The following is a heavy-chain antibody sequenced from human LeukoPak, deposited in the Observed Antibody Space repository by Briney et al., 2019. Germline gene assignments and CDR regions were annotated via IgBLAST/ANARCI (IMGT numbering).Heavy chain of an antibody. CDR1: GFTFSSYA. Sequence: PGGSLRLSCAASGFTFSSYATHWVRQAPGKGLEWVAVISYDGSNKYYADSVKGRFTISRDNSKNTLYLQMNSLRAEDTAVYYCARVGRHSQTYFDYWGQGTLVTVSS. CDR2: ISYDGSNK. V-gene: IGHV3-30-3*01. D-gene: IGHD2-15*01. J-gene: IGHJ4*02. CDR3: ARVGRHSQTYFDY.